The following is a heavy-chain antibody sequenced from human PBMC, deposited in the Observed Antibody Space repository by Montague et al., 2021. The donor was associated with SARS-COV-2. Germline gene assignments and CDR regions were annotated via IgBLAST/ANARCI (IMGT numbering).Heavy chain of an antibody. CDR2: TYYRSKWYN. Sequence: CAISGDSVSSHIATWNWIRQSPPRGLEWLGRTYYRSKWYNDYAVSVKSRVIINPDTSNNRISLQLNSVTPEDTAVYYCARAYCGGDCYFYWYFDLWGRGTQVTVSS. V-gene: IGHV6-1*01. CDR1: GDSVSSHIAT. J-gene: IGHJ2*01. D-gene: IGHD2-21*02. CDR3: ARAYCGGDCYFYWYFDL.